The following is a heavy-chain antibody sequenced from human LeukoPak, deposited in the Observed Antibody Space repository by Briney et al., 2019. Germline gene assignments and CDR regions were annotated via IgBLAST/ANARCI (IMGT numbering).Heavy chain of an antibody. D-gene: IGHD2-2*01. CDR2: ISSSGTTI. Sequence: GGSLRLSGAASGFTFSSYEMNWVRQAPGKGLQWVSDISSSGTTIYYADSVKGRFTISRDNAKNSLYLQMNSLRAEDTAVYYCARKYCSTTSCLFDNWGQGTLVTVSS. V-gene: IGHV3-48*03. CDR3: ARKYCSTTSCLFDN. J-gene: IGHJ4*02. CDR1: GFTFSSYE.